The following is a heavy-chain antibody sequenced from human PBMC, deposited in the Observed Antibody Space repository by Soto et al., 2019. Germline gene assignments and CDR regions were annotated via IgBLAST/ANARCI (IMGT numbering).Heavy chain of an antibody. V-gene: IGHV5-51*01. CDR1: GYSFTTYW. Sequence: GASLKISCKGSGYSFTTYWIGWVRQMPGKGLAWMGIIYPPDSQARYSPSFPGQATLSVDKSINTAHLQRIGLPASDTAVYYCARRRSYDSGWDHWVQLTLVTVSS. CDR2: IYPPDSQA. J-gene: IGHJ4*02. D-gene: IGHD6-19*01. CDR3: ARRRSYDSGWDH.